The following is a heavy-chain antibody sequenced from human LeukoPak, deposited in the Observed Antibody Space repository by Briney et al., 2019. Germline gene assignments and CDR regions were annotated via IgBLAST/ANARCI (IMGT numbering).Heavy chain of an antibody. V-gene: IGHV3-53*01. J-gene: IGHJ4*02. Sequence: GGSLRLSCAASGFTVRTNYISWVRQAPGKGLEWVSLIYSDGSTYYADSVKGRFTISRDDSKNTLYLQMNSLKTEDTAVYYCTTDQLLLWFGDQGFDYWGQGTLVTVSS. CDR2: IYSDGST. CDR3: TTDQLLLWFGDQGFDY. D-gene: IGHD3-10*01. CDR1: GFTVRTNY.